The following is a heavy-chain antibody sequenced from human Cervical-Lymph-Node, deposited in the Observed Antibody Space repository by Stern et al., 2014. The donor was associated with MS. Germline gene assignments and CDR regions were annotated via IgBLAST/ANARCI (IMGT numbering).Heavy chain of an antibody. V-gene: IGHV1-2*06. J-gene: IGHJ3*02. CDR2: INPKTGGA. CDR1: GYTFTDYY. Sequence: VPLEESGAEMKRPGTSLKVSCKASGYTFTDYYMHWVRQAPGQGLQWMGRINPKTGGANCTEAFQGRVTMARDTSISTGYMVLSSLRSDDTAVYYCAREIHPAITFDIWGQGTVVTVSS. D-gene: IGHD2-21*01. CDR3: AREIHPAITFDI.